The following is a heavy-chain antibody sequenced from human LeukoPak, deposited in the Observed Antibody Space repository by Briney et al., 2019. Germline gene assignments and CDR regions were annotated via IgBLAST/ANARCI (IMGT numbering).Heavy chain of an antibody. CDR2: INPNSGGT. CDR1: GYTFTGYY. D-gene: IGHD5-12*01. Sequence: ASVKVSCKASGYTFTGYYMHWVRQAPGQGLEWMGWINPNSGGTNYAQKFQGRVTMTRDTSISTAYMELSRLRSDDTAVYYCARDDEDIVATSINYFDYWGQGTLVTVSS. J-gene: IGHJ4*02. CDR3: ARDDEDIVATSINYFDY. V-gene: IGHV1-2*02.